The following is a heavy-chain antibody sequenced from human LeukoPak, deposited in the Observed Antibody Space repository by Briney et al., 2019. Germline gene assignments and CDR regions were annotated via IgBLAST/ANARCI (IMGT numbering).Heavy chain of an antibody. CDR2: ISYDGNNE. D-gene: IGHD2-21*01. V-gene: IGHV3-30*03. CDR3: FTDWA. CDR1: GFTFSTYG. Sequence: GGSLRLSCAASGFTFSTYGMHWVRQAPGKGLEWVAVISYDGNNECYADSLKGRFTISRDNSKNTLYLQMNSLRAEDTAVYSCFTDWAWGQGTLVTVSS. J-gene: IGHJ5*02.